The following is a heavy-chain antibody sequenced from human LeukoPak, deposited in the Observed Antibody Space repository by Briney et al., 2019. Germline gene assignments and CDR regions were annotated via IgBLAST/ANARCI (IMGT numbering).Heavy chain of an antibody. Sequence: SVKVSCKASGGTFSGYAISWVRQAPGQGLEWMGGIIPIFGTANYAQKFQGRVTITADESTSTAYMELSSLRSEDTAVYYCARPRYCSSTSCPDAFDIWGQGTMVTVSS. CDR1: GGTFSGYA. D-gene: IGHD2-2*01. V-gene: IGHV1-69*13. CDR3: ARPRYCSSTSCPDAFDI. CDR2: IIPIFGTA. J-gene: IGHJ3*02.